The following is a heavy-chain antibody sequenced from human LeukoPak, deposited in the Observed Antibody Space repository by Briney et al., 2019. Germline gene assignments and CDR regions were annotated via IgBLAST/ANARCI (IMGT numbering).Heavy chain of an antibody. CDR2: IIPILGIA. CDR1: GGTFSSYA. D-gene: IGHD5-24*01. V-gene: IGHV1-69*04. J-gene: IGHJ4*02. CDR3: ARDGQRRDGYNYVDY. Sequence: SVKVSCKASGGTFSSYAISWVRQAPGQGLEWMGRIIPILGIANYAQKFQGRVTVTTDTSTSTAYMELRSLRSDDTAVYYCARDGQRRDGYNYVDYWGQGTLVTVSS.